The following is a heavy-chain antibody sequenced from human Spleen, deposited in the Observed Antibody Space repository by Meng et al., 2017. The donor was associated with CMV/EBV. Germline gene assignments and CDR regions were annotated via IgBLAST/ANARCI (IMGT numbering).Heavy chain of an antibody. Sequence: SLKISCAASGFTFADYAMHWVRQVPGKGLEWVSGVSWNSGKIAYADSVKGRFTISRDNTKNSLYLQMNSLRAEDTAVYYCARAPTSGWPLYFFDFWGQGTMVTVSS. CDR2: VSWNSGKI. CDR3: ARAPTSGWPLYFFDF. J-gene: IGHJ4*02. V-gene: IGHV3-9*01. CDR1: GFTFADYA. D-gene: IGHD6-19*01.